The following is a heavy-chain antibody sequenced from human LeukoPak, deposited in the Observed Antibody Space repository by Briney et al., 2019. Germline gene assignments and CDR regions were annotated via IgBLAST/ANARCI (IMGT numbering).Heavy chain of an antibody. CDR3: ARLAPNLFAEDY. V-gene: IGHV5-51*01. D-gene: IGHD3-10*02. CDR1: GYSFTRFW. Sequence: GESLKISCKASGYSFTRFWIAWVRQMPGKGLEWMGIIYPADSDARYSPSFQGQVTISADKSISTAYLQWSSLKASDTAVYYCARLAPNLFAEDYWGQGTLVTVSS. CDR2: IYPADSDA. J-gene: IGHJ4*02.